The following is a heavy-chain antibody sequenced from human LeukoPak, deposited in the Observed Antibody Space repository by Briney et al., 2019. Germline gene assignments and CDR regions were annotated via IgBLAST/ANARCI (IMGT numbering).Heavy chain of an antibody. CDR3: VKDLLGYCSSTSCYATGPFDY. CDR1: GFSFSNYA. D-gene: IGHD2-2*01. V-gene: IGHV3-64D*09. CDR2: ISTNGGHT. Sequence: GSLRLSCSASGFSFSNYAMHWVRQAPGKGLEYVSAISTNGGHTYYADSVQGRFTISRDDSKNTLYLQMSSLRAEDTALYYCVKDLLGYCSSTSCYATGPFDYWGQGTLVTVSS. J-gene: IGHJ4*02.